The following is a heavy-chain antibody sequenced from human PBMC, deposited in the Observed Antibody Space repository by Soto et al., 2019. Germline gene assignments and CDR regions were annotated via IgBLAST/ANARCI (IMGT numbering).Heavy chain of an antibody. CDR3: ARDIYVWGSYRYFDY. Sequence: GGSLRLSCAASGFTFSSYSMNWVRQAPGKWLEWVSSISSSSSYIYYADSVKGRFTISRDNAKNSLYLQMNSLRAEDTAVYYCARDIYVWGSYRYFDYWGQGXLVTVYS. D-gene: IGHD3-16*02. CDR1: GFTFSSYS. J-gene: IGHJ4*02. CDR2: ISSSSSYI. V-gene: IGHV3-21*01.